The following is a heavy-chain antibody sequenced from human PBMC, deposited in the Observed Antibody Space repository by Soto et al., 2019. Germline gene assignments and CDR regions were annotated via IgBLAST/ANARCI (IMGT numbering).Heavy chain of an antibody. D-gene: IGHD6-13*01. CDR3: ARWLGYSSSWHPLNYYYGMDV. J-gene: IGHJ6*02. V-gene: IGHV1-2*02. CDR1: GYTFTGYY. Sequence: ASVKVSCKASGYTFTGYYMHWVRRAPGQGLVWMGWINPNSGGTNYAQKFQGRVTMTRDTSISTAYMELSRLRSDDTAVYYCARWLGYSSSWHPLNYYYGMDVWGQGTTVTV. CDR2: INPNSGGT.